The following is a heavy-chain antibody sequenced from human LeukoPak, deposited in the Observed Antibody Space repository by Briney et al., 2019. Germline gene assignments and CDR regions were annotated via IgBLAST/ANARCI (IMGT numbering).Heavy chain of an antibody. V-gene: IGHV3-30*04. D-gene: IGHD1-26*01. CDR2: ISYDGNNK. Sequence: GGSLRLSCAASGFTFSSYAMHWVRQAPGKGLEWVAVISYDGNNKYYADSVKGRFTISRDNSKNTLYLQMNSLRAEDTAVYYCARDPRLPMGYGMDVWGQGTTVTVSS. CDR1: GFTFSSYA. J-gene: IGHJ6*02. CDR3: ARDPRLPMGYGMDV.